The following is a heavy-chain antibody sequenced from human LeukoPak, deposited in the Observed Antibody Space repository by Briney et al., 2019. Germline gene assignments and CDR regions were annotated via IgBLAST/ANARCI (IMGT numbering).Heavy chain of an antibody. CDR1: GYTFTSYD. D-gene: IGHD3-22*01. CDR3: ARRTMIVGLSYYYYYMDV. V-gene: IGHV1-8*03. J-gene: IGHJ6*03. CDR2: MNPNSGNT. Sequence: GASVKVSCKASGYTFTSYDINWVRQATGQGLEWMGWMNPNSGNTGYAQKFQGRVTITRNTSISTAYAELSSLRSEDTAVYYCARRTMIVGLSYYYYYMDVWGKGTTVTVSS.